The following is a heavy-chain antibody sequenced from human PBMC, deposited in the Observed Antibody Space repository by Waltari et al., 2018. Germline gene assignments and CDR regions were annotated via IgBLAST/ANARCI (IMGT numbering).Heavy chain of an antibody. Sequence: QVQLQESGPGLVKPSGTLSLTCAVSGGSISSSNWWSWVRQPPGKGLEWIGEIYHSGSNNYNQALKSRGTISVDKSKNQFSLKLSSVTAAETAVYYCARDFEWEPEEYYFDYWGQGTLVTVSS. V-gene: IGHV4-4*02. J-gene: IGHJ4*02. CDR1: GGSISSSNW. CDR2: IYHSGSN. CDR3: ARDFEWEPEEYYFDY. D-gene: IGHD1-26*01.